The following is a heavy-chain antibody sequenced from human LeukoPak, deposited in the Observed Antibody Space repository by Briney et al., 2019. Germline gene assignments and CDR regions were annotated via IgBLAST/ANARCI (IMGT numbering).Heavy chain of an antibody. V-gene: IGHV3-23*01. J-gene: IGHJ4*02. D-gene: IGHD3-16*02. Sequence: GGSLSLSCAAPGFTFNNYAMSWVRQAPGKGLEWVSTISSSGGSTYYADSVKGRFTISRDNSKNTLYLQMNGLRAEDTAVYYCARGVDVWGSYRQYYFDYGGQGTLVTVSS. CDR1: GFTFNNYA. CDR3: ARGVDVWGSYRQYYFDY. CDR2: ISSSGGST.